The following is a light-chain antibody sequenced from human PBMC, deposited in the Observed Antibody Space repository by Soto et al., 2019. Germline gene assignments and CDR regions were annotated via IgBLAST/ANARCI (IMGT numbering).Light chain of an antibody. CDR3: SSYAGSNNVV. Sequence: QSALTQPPSASGSPGQSVTISCTGTSSDVGGYNYVSWYQQHPGKAPKLMIYEVSKRPSGVPDRFSGSKSGNTASLTVSGLQAEGEADYYCSSYAGSNNVVLGGGTKLTVL. J-gene: IGLJ2*01. V-gene: IGLV2-8*01. CDR2: EVS. CDR1: SSDVGGYNY.